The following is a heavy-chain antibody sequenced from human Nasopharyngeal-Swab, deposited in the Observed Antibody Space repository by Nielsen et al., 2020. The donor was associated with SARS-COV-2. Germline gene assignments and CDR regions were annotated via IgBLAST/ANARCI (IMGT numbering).Heavy chain of an antibody. CDR1: GFTFTNSW. Sequence: GESLKISCAASGFTFTNSWMSWVRQAPGKGPEWVANIKQDGSEKYYVDSVKGRFTISRENAKNSLYLQMNSLRAEDTGVYYCVNGGPLDFWGQGTLVTVSP. CDR3: VNGGPLDF. J-gene: IGHJ4*02. CDR2: IKQDGSEK. D-gene: IGHD2-15*01. V-gene: IGHV3-7*01.